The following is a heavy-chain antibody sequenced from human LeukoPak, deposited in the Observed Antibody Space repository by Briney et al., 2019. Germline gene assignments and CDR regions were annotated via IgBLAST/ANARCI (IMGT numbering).Heavy chain of an antibody. CDR2: INHSGST. V-gene: IGHV4-34*01. J-gene: IGHJ4*02. Sequence: PSETLSLTCAVYGGSFSGYYWSWIRQPPGKGLEWIGEINHSGSTNYNPSLKSQVTISVDKSKNQFSLKLSSVTAADTAVYYCAREGTTGYFDYWGQGTLVTVSS. CDR3: AREGTTGYFDY. CDR1: GGSFSGYY. D-gene: IGHD1-1*01.